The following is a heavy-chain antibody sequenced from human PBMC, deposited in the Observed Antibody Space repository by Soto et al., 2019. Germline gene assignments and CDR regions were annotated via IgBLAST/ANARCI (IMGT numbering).Heavy chain of an antibody. CDR3: ARGRYGDY. J-gene: IGHJ4*02. Sequence: QVHLVQSGAEVKKPGASVKVSCKGSGYAFTTYGITWVRQAPGQGLEWMGWISAHNGNTNYAQKLQGRVTVTRDTSTSTAYMEMRSLRSDYTAVYHCARGRYGDYSGQGALVTVSS. CDR2: ISAHNGNT. CDR1: GYAFTTYG. V-gene: IGHV1-18*01. D-gene: IGHD1-1*01.